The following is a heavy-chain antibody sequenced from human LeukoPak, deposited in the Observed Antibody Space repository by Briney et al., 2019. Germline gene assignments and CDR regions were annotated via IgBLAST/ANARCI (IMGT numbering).Heavy chain of an antibody. CDR1: GYTFSSYG. V-gene: IGHV1-18*01. Sequence: ASVKVSCKASGYTFSSYGISWVRQAPGQGLEWMGWISAYNGNTNYAQKLQGRVTMTTETSTSTAYMELRSLRSDGTAMYYCARDRGTAVTVFDYWGQGTLVTVSS. D-gene: IGHD4-17*01. CDR2: ISAYNGNT. CDR3: ARDRGTAVTVFDY. J-gene: IGHJ4*02.